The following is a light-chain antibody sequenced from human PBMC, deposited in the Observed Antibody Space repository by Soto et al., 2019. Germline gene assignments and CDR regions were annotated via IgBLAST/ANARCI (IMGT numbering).Light chain of an antibody. CDR2: LGS. J-gene: IGKJ4*01. V-gene: IGKV2-28*01. Sequence: DIVMTQSPLFLSVTPGEPASISCRSSQSLLHDNGFNFLNWYLQKPGQSPQLLISLGSSRASGVPDRFSGSASGRDFTLLISRVEAEDVGVFYRMQALETPLTFGGGTKVDIK. CDR3: MQALETPLT. CDR1: QSLLHDNGFNF.